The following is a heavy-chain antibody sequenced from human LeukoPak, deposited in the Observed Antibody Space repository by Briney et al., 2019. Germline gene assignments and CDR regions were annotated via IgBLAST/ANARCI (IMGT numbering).Heavy chain of an antibody. CDR1: GFTFGYYG. CDR2: VRYDGKDK. Sequence: GGSLRLSCAASGFTFGYYGMHWVRQAPGRGLEWVAFVRYDGKDKFNADSVKGRFTISKDTSMNTLSLQMNSLAAEDTAVYYCAKDLMRDRWFGESWGQGTLVTVSS. D-gene: IGHD3-10*01. V-gene: IGHV3-30*02. J-gene: IGHJ5*02. CDR3: AKDLMRDRWFGES.